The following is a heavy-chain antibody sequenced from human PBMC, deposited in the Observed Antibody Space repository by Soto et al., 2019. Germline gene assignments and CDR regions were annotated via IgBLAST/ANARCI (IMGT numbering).Heavy chain of an antibody. V-gene: IGHV4-39*01. Sequence: SETLSLTCTVSGGSISSSSYYWGWIRQPPGKELERIGSIYYSGSTYYNPSLKSRVTISVDTSKNQFSLKLSSVTAADTAVYYCARRGSYYDSRGYYSPLDYWGQGTLVTVSS. J-gene: IGHJ4*02. CDR2: IYYSGST. D-gene: IGHD3-22*01. CDR1: GGSISSSSYY. CDR3: ARRGSYYDSRGYYSPLDY.